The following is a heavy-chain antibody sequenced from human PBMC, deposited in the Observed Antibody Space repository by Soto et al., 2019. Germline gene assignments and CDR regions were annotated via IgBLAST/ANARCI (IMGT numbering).Heavy chain of an antibody. Sequence: XETLSLPCTVSGGSVSSSFFYWSWVRQPPGQRLEWIVYIYYTGTTNYNPSLASRVAMSVDTSKKQFTLNLRSLTAADTARYYCARLKTSSGWSLFDAWGQGMLVTVSS. D-gene: IGHD6-13*01. V-gene: IGHV4-61*01. CDR1: GGSVSSSFFY. CDR2: IYYTGTT. J-gene: IGHJ4*02. CDR3: ARLKTSSGWSLFDA.